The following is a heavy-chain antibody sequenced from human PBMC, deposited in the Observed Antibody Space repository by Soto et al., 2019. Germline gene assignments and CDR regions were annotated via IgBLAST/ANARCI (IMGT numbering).Heavy chain of an antibody. CDR3: ARGDGYNYFFDL. Sequence: GGSLRLSCVVSGLTVRSNFMSWVRQAPGKGLEWVSVIFDDGTTHYADSVRGRFTISRDNSKNTVFLQMNSLRVEDTAAYYCARGDGYNYFFDLWGQGTLVTVSS. J-gene: IGHJ4*02. V-gene: IGHV3-53*01. CDR1: GLTVRSNF. D-gene: IGHD5-12*01. CDR2: IFDDGTT.